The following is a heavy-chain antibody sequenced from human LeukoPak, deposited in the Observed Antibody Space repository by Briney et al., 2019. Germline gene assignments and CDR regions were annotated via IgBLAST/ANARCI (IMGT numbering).Heavy chain of an antibody. CDR1: GFTFNDSD. Sequence: GRSLRLSCAASGFTFNDSDMHWVRQAPGKGLEWVSGISWNSGSIGYAGSVKGRFTISRDNAKNSLYLQMNSLRAEDTALFYCAKELGGGWYPPYYYYGMDVWGQGTTVTVSS. J-gene: IGHJ6*02. CDR3: AKELGGGWYPPYYYYGMDV. CDR2: ISWNSGSI. D-gene: IGHD6-19*01. V-gene: IGHV3-9*01.